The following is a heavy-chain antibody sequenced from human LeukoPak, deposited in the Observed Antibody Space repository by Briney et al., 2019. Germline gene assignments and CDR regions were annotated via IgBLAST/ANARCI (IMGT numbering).Heavy chain of an antibody. CDR1: GFTFSRYG. CDR2: IWNDGSNK. Sequence: GGSLRPSCVASGFTFSRYGMHWVRQAPGKGLEWVAVIWNDGSNKFYADSVKGRFTISRDNSKNTLYLQMNSLRAEDTGVYYCARNAALEYWGQGTLVTVSS. V-gene: IGHV3-33*01. D-gene: IGHD6-25*01. J-gene: IGHJ4*02. CDR3: ARNAALEY.